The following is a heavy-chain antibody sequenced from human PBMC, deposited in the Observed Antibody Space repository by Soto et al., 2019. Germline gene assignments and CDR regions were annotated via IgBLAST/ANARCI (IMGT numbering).Heavy chain of an antibody. J-gene: IGHJ5*01. V-gene: IGHV3-30-3*02. CDR2: ISYDGTNK. CDR1: GFSFSISP. D-gene: IGHD6-6*01. CDR3: AKDHAREQFVRGENWFDS. Sequence: PGGFLRLSCAASGFSFSISPMHWVRQAPGKGPEWVALISYDGTNKFYADSVKGRFTISRDNSKNTLDLQMNSLRAEDTAIYYCAKDHAREQFVRGENWFDSWGQGTLVTVSS.